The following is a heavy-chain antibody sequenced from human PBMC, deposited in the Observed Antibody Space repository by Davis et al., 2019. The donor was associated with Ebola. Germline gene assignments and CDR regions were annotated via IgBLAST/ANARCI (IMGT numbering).Heavy chain of an antibody. CDR2: IYYSGST. Sequence: MPSETLSLTCAVYGGSFSGYYWSWIRQPPGKGLEWIGYIYYSGSTNYNPSLGGRVTMSVDTSKNQFSLRLSPVTAADTAIYYCARGKGRWQDVDYFFYYGMDVWGQGTTVTVSS. CDR1: GGSFSGYY. CDR3: ARGKGRWQDVDYFFYYGMDV. J-gene: IGHJ6*02. V-gene: IGHV4-59*01. D-gene: IGHD5-24*01.